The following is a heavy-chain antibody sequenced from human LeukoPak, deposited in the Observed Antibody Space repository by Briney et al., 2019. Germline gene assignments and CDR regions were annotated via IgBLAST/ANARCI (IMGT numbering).Heavy chain of an antibody. Sequence: GRSLRLSCAASGFAFSSYGMHWVRQAPGKGLEWVAVIWYDGSNKYYADSVKGRFTISRDNSKNTLYLQMNSLRAEDTAAYYCAKDSGIQVIYYLDYWGQGTLVTVSS. D-gene: IGHD3-10*01. J-gene: IGHJ4*02. CDR1: GFAFSSYG. CDR3: AKDSGIQVIYYLDY. CDR2: IWYDGSNK. V-gene: IGHV3-33*06.